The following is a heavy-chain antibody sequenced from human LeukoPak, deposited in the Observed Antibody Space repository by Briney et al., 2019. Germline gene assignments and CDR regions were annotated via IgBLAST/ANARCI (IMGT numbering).Heavy chain of an antibody. V-gene: IGHV1-2*02. Sequence: ASVKVSCKPSGYSFTDYYMHLVRQAPGQGLEWMGWINPNSGGTSAAQKFQGRVIMTRDTSITTVYMEVSWLSSDGTAIYYCARADRLHGGRHHIGPWGQGTLVSVS. D-gene: IGHD2-21*01. J-gene: IGHJ5*02. CDR2: INPNSGGT. CDR3: ARADRLHGGRHHIGP. CDR1: GYSFTDYY.